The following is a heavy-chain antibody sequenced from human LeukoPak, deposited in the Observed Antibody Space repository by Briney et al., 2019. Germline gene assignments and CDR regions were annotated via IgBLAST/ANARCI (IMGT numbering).Heavy chain of an antibody. J-gene: IGHJ5*02. CDR2: INPNSGGT. CDR1: GYTFTAYY. D-gene: IGHD2-15*01. Sequence: GASVKVSCKASGYTFTAYYFHWVRQAPGQGLEYMGWINPNSGGTNYAQKFQGRVTMTRDTSISTAYMELSRLRSDDAAVYYCARGNEGYCSGGSCYVGAWFGPWGQGTRVTVSS. CDR3: ARGNEGYCSGGSCYVGAWFGP. V-gene: IGHV1-2*02.